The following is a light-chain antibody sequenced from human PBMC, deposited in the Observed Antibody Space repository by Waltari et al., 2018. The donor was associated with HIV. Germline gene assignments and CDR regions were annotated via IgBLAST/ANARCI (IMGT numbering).Light chain of an antibody. V-gene: IGLV2-8*01. CDR2: DVT. J-gene: IGLJ2*01. Sequence: QSALTQPPSASGSPGQSVTISCTGTIGDVGAFNYVSWYQKPPDTAPRLIIYDVTMRPSGVPDRFSGSRSGNTASLTVSGLQADDEAYYYCCSYAGSNTVVFGGGTKLTVL. CDR3: CSYAGSNTVV. CDR1: IGDVGAFNY.